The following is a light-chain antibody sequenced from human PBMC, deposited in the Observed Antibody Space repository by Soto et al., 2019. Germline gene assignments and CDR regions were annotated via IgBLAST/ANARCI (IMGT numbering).Light chain of an antibody. J-gene: IGLJ2*01. CDR3: QTWGTDTVI. V-gene: IGLV4-69*01. Sequence: QLVLTQSPSASASLGASVKLTCTLSSGHSNYAIAWHQQQPEKGPRYLMKLNSDGSHSKGDGIPDRFSGSSSGAERYVTISSLQSEDEADYYCQTWGTDTVIFGGGTKLTVL. CDR1: SGHSNYA. CDR2: LNSDGSH.